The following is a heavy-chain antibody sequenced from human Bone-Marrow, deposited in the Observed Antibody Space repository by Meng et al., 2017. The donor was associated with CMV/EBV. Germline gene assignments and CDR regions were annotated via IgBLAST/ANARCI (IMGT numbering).Heavy chain of an antibody. CDR1: GGSCSGYY. V-gene: IGHV4-34*01. CDR3: ARGGDFWSGSPPAYFDY. Sequence: YGGSCSGYYWSWIRQPPGKGLEWIGEINHSGSTNYNPSLKSRVTISVDTSKNQFSLKLSSVTAADTAVYYCARGGDFWSGSPPAYFDYWGQGTLVTVSS. D-gene: IGHD3-3*01. CDR2: INHSGST. J-gene: IGHJ4*02.